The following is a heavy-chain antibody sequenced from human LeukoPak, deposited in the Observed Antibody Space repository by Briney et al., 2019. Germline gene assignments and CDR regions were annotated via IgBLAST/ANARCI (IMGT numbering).Heavy chain of an antibody. J-gene: IGHJ5*02. CDR2: INHSGST. CDR3: ARHTYGDSQKNWFDP. V-gene: IGHV4-34*01. Sequence: MSSETLSLTCAVYGGSFSGYYWSWIRQPPGKGLEWIGEINHSGSTNYNPSLKSRVTISVDTSKNQFSLKLSSVTAADTAVYYCARHTYGDSQKNWFDPWGQGTLVTVSS. CDR1: GGSFSGYY. D-gene: IGHD4-17*01.